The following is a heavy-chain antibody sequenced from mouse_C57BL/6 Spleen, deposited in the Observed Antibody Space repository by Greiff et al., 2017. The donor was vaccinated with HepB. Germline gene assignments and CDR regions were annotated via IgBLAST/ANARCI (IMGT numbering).Heavy chain of an antibody. D-gene: IGHD4-1*01. CDR1: GFTFSSYA. Sequence: EVKLVESGGGLVKPGGSLKLSCAASGFTFSSYAMSWVRQTPEKRLEWVATISDGGSYTYYPENIKGRFTISRDNAKNNLYLQMSHLKSEDTAMYYCAREGLGRAWFAYWGQGTLVTVSA. J-gene: IGHJ3*01. CDR3: AREGLGRAWFAY. V-gene: IGHV5-4*03. CDR2: ISDGGSYT.